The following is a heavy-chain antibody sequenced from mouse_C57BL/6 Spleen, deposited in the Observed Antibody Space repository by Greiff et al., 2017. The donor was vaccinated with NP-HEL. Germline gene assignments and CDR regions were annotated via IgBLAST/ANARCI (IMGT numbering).Heavy chain of an antibody. CDR2: IRSKSNNYAT. V-gene: IGHV10-1*01. D-gene: IGHD3-1*01. Sequence: EVMLVESGGGLVQPKGSLKLSCAASGFSFNTYAMNWVRQAPGKGLEWVARIRSKSNNYATYYADSVKDRFTISRDDSESMLYLQMNNLKTEDTAMYYCVRQGGGLPMDYWGQGTSVTVSS. CDR3: VRQGGGLPMDY. J-gene: IGHJ4*01. CDR1: GFSFNTYA.